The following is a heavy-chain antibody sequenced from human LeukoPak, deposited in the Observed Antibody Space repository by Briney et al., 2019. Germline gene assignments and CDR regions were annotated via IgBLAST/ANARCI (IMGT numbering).Heavy chain of an antibody. J-gene: IGHJ5*02. CDR2: ISGDGGST. CDR1: GFTFDDYA. CDR3: AKVPIAAAGTFWFDP. V-gene: IGHV3-43*02. D-gene: IGHD6-13*01. Sequence: PGGSLRLSCAASGFTFDDYATHWVRQAPGKGLEWVSLISGDGGSTYYADSVKGRFTISRDNSKNSLYLQMNSLRTEDTALYYCAKVPIAAAGTFWFDPWGQGTLVTVSS.